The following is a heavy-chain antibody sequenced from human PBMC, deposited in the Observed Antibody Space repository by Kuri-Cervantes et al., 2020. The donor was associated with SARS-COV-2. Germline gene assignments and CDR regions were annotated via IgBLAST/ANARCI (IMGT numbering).Heavy chain of an antibody. CDR1: GFIFDDFA. D-gene: IGHD4-17*01. CDR2: ISWDGGST. J-gene: IGHJ6*02. Sequence: GESLKISCAASGFIFDDFAMHWVRQAPGKGLEWVSLISWDGGSTYYADSVKGRFTISRDNGKNSLYLQMNSLRTEDTALYYCARAPDYGDCYYYGMDVWGQGTTVTVSS. V-gene: IGHV3-43*01. CDR3: ARAPDYGDCYYYGMDV.